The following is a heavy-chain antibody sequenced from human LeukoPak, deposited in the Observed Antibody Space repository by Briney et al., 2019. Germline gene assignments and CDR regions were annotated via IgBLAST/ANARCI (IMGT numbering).Heavy chain of an antibody. CDR2: IYYSGST. CDR1: GGSISSSSYY. J-gene: IGHJ3*02. Sequence: SETLSLTCTVSGGSISSSSYYWGWIRQPPGKGLEWIGSIYYSGSTYYNPSLKSRVTISVDTSKNQFSLKLSSVTAADTAVYYCARVFPQYCSSTSCIDAFDIWGQGTMVTVSS. V-gene: IGHV4-39*01. CDR3: ARVFPQYCSSTSCIDAFDI. D-gene: IGHD2-2*01.